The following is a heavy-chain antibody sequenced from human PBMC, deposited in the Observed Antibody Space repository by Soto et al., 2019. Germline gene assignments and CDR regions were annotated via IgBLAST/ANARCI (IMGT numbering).Heavy chain of an antibody. D-gene: IGHD3-3*01. CDR1: GFSYAGYA. CDR3: AKTQNFNDYYTGFDS. Sequence: VGSLRLSCIGSGFSYAGYALAWVRQAPGKGLKWVAAVSGGGGSTYYADSVKRRFSVSRDKSGNMIYLQMNSLTAGDTAVYYCAKTQNFNDYYTGFDSWGQGTRVTAPQ. J-gene: IGHJ4*02. V-gene: IGHV3-23*01. CDR2: VSGGGGST.